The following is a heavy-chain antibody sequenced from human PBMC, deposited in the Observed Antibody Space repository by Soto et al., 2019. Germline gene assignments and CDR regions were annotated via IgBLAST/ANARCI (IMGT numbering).Heavy chain of an antibody. CDR3: ARDNTYYYDSSGYLDAFAI. CDR1: GGTFSSYA. V-gene: IGHV1-69*13. J-gene: IGHJ3*02. Sequence: ASVKVSCKASGGTFSSYAISWVRQAPGQGLEWMGGIIPIFGTANYAQKFQGRVTITADESTSTAYMELSSLRSEDTAVYYCARDNTYYYDSSGYLDAFAIWGQGTMVTVSS. D-gene: IGHD3-22*01. CDR2: IIPIFGTA.